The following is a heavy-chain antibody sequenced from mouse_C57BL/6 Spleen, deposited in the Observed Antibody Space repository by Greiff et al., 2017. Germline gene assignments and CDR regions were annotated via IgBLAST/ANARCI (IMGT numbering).Heavy chain of an antibody. CDR3: ARSYYYGSSGGYFDV. V-gene: IGHV1-69*01. J-gene: IGHJ1*03. Sequence: VQLQQPGAELVMPGASVKLSCKASGYTFTSYWMHWVKQRPGQGLEWIGEIDPSDSYTNYNQKFKGKSTLTVDKSSSTAYMQLSSLTSEDSAVYYCARSYYYGSSGGYFDVWGTGTTGTVSS. CDR2: IDPSDSYT. D-gene: IGHD1-1*01. CDR1: GYTFTSYW.